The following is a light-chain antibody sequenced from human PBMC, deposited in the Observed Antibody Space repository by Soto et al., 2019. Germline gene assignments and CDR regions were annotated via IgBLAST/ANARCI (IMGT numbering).Light chain of an antibody. V-gene: IGKV3-15*01. CDR2: GAS. CDR3: QQYNNWPPWT. J-gene: IGKJ1*01. CDR1: QSVSSN. Sequence: EVVMTQSPATLSVSPGERATLSCRASQSVSSNFAWYQQKAGQPPRLLISGASTRATGIPARFSGSGSGTEFTLTISSLQSEDFAVYYCQQYNNWPPWTFGQGTKVEIK.